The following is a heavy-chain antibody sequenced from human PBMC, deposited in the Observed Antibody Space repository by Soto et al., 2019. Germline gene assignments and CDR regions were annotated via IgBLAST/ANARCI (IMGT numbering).Heavy chain of an antibody. Sequence: SGPPLVNHPQTLTLTCTISGFSLSTSGVHVGWIRQPPGKALEWLALIYWDDDKRYSPSLKSRLTITKDTSKNQVALTMTNMDPVDTATYYCAHIGYKAVAGHFFDVWGPGPLVTV. CDR2: IYWDDDK. D-gene: IGHD6-13*01. J-gene: IGHJ4*02. CDR1: GFSLSTSGVH. V-gene: IGHV2-5*02. CDR3: AHIGYKAVAGHFFDV.